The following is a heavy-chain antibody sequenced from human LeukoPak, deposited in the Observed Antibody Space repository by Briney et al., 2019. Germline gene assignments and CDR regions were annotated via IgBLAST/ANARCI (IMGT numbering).Heavy chain of an antibody. Sequence: SETLSLICTVSGDLFSYFYWSWIRQSPGKGLEWIGSYYYSGSPYYNPSLKSRVNISVDTSKNQSSLTLRYVSTAGTAVNYCAREVPITMRVVVITTSRFDYWGQGTLVTVSS. CDR3: AREVPITMRVVVITTSRFDY. CDR2: YYYSGSP. J-gene: IGHJ4*02. CDR1: GDLFSYFY. D-gene: IGHD3-22*01. V-gene: IGHV4-38-2*02.